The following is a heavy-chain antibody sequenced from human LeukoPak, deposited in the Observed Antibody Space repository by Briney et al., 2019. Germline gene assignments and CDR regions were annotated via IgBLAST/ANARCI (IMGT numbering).Heavy chain of an antibody. CDR1: GFTFSSYS. V-gene: IGHV3-23*01. D-gene: IGHD4-17*01. CDR2: ISGSGGST. CDR3: AKVGSTGDYDSYFDY. Sequence: PGGSLRLSCAASGFTFSSYSMNWVRQAPGKGLEWVSAISGSGGSTYYADSGKGRFTISRDNSKNTLYLQMNSLRAEDTAVYYCAKVGSTGDYDSYFDYWGQGTLVTVSS. J-gene: IGHJ4*02.